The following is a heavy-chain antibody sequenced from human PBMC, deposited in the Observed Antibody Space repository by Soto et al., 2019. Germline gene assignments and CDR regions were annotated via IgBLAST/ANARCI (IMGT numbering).Heavy chain of an antibody. J-gene: IGHJ5*02. CDR2: IIPILGIA. CDR3: ARDGENIRIGVGRDSSSWYVGLDWFDP. CDR1: GGTFSSYT. D-gene: IGHD6-13*01. Sequence: ASVKVSCKASGGTFSSYTISWVRQAPGQGLEWMGRIIPILGIANYAQKFQGRVTITADKSTSTAYMELSSLRSEDTAVYYCARDGENIRIGVGRDSSSWYVGLDWFDPWGQGTLVTVSS. V-gene: IGHV1-69*04.